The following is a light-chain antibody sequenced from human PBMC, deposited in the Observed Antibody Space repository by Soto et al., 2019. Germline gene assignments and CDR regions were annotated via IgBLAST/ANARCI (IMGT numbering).Light chain of an antibody. CDR2: GNS. V-gene: IGLV1-40*01. Sequence: QSVLTQPPSVSGAPGQRVTISCTGSSSNIGAGYDVHWYQQLPGTAPKLLIYGNSNRPSGVPDRFSGSKSGTSASLAMTGLQAEDEADYYCQSYDSSLRVFGGGTKVTVL. CDR1: SSNIGAGYD. CDR3: QSYDSSLRV. J-gene: IGLJ3*02.